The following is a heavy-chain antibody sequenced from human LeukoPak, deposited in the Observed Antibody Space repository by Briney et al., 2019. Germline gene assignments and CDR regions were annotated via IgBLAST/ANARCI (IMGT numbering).Heavy chain of an antibody. Sequence: GGSQRLSCTASGFTFSTYAMAWVRQAPGKGLEWVSTISGNGGYIKSADSVKGRFTISRDNSKNTLYLQMSSLRADDTAVYFCAIAEGDSSFDYCGQGTLVTVSS. J-gene: IGHJ4*02. CDR2: ISGNGGYI. V-gene: IGHV3-23*01. CDR1: GFTFSTYA. CDR3: AIAEGDSSFDY. D-gene: IGHD5-12*01.